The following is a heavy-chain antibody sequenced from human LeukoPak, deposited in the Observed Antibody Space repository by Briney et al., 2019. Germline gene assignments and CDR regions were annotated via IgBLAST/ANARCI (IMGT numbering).Heavy chain of an antibody. CDR1: GYTLTELS. J-gene: IGHJ6*04. Sequence: ASVKVSCKVSGYTLTELSMHWVRQAPGKGLEWMGGFDPEDGETIYAQKFQGRVTMTEDTSTDTAYMELSSLRSEDTAVYCCATACPPLLYPEGCVDVWGKGTTVTVSS. CDR3: ATACPPLLYPEGCVDV. D-gene: IGHD2-15*01. CDR2: FDPEDGET. V-gene: IGHV1-24*01.